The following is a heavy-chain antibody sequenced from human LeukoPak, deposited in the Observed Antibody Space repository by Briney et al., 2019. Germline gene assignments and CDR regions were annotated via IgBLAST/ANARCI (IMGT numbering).Heavy chain of an antibody. CDR2: ISSSGSTI. V-gene: IGHV3-48*03. D-gene: IGHD4/OR15-4a*01. CDR1: GFTFSSYE. Sequence: GGSLRLSCAASGFTFSSYERNWVRQAPGKGLEWVSYISSSGSTIYYADSVKGRFTISRDNAKNSLYLQMNSLRAEDTAVYYCARGVRYYYYMDVWGKGTTVTISS. J-gene: IGHJ6*03. CDR3: ARGVRYYYYMDV.